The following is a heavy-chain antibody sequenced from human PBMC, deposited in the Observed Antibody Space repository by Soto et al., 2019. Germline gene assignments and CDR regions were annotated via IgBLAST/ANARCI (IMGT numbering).Heavy chain of an antibody. CDR1: GGSISSDDYS. CDR2: ISHSGIT. Sequence: SETLSLTCAVSGGSISSDDYSWSWLRQPPGKGLEWIGYISHSGITYYSPSLNSRVTISVDTSKNQFSLKLGSVTAADTAVYYCARDGRWLQKLDYWGQGTLVTVSS. D-gene: IGHD4-4*01. J-gene: IGHJ4*02. CDR3: ARDGRWLQKLDY. V-gene: IGHV4-30-2*01.